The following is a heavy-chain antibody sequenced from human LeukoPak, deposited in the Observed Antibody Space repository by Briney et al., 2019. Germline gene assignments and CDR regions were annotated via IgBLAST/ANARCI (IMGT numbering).Heavy chain of an antibody. CDR1: GFTFSPYW. CDR3: ARARGYQLVDP. Sequence: VGTLRLSCAASGFTFSPYWMHCVRQAPGKGLVWVSRINGDGSSTDYADCVKGRFAISSDNAKTTMYLQMNSLTAEDKAVYYCARARGYQLVDPWGQGTLVPVSS. CDR2: INGDGSST. J-gene: IGHJ5*02. D-gene: IGHD5-12*01. V-gene: IGHV3-74*01.